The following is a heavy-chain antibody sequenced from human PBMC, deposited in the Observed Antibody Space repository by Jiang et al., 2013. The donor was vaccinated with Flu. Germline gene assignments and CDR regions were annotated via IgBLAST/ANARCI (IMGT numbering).Heavy chain of an antibody. Sequence: VISYDGSNKYYADSVKGRFTISRDNSKNTLYLQMNSLRAEDTAVYYCARAYDIVVVPAAKGGWDYWGQGTLVTVSS. J-gene: IGHJ4*02. CDR3: ARAYDIVVVPAAKGGWDY. D-gene: IGHD2-2*01. V-gene: IGHV3-30-3*01. CDR2: ISYDGSNK.